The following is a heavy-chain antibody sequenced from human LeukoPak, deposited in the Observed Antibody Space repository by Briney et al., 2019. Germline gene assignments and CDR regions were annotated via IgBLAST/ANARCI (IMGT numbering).Heavy chain of an antibody. V-gene: IGHV3-9*03. CDR3: AKGYCSGGSCHFDY. CDR2: ISWNSGSI. D-gene: IGHD2-15*01. CDR1: GFTFGDYA. J-gene: IGHJ4*02. Sequence: SLRLSCTASGFTFGDYAMSWVRQAPGKGLEWVSGISWNSGSIGYADSVKGRFTISRDNAKNSLYLQMNSLRAEDMALYYCAKGYCSGGSCHFDYWGQGTLVTVSS.